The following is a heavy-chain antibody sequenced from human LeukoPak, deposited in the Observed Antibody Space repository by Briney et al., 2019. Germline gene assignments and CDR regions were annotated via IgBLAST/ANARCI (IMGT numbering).Heavy chain of an antibody. J-gene: IGHJ4*02. CDR1: GFSVSNDW. CDR2: IVQHGNEK. V-gene: IGHV3-7*01. Sequence: PGGSLRLSCAASGFSVSNDWMSSVRQAPGKGLECVAIIVQHGNEKYFVHSVRGRFTISTEHATNSLCMQMSSVRAEDRAVYFCATLNGPLFEYWGQGTLVTVSS. CDR3: ATLNGPLFEY. D-gene: IGHD2-8*01.